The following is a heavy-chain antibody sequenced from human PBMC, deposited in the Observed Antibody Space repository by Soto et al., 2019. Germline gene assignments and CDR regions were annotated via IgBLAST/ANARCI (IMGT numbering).Heavy chain of an antibody. CDR2: ISASGDRT. D-gene: IGHD7-27*01. Sequence: GGSLRLSCAASGFTFSDFAMSWVRQAPGKGLEWVGDISASGDRTYYADSVNGRFTISRDDSKNSLVLQLNSLRGGDTATYYCASGRGNWGRFEWWGQGALVTVSS. J-gene: IGHJ1*01. CDR1: GFTFSDFA. V-gene: IGHV3-23*01. CDR3: ASGRGNWGRFEW.